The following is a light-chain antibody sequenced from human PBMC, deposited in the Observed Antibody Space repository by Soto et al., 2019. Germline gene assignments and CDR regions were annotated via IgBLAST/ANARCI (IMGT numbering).Light chain of an antibody. Sequence: IQLTQSPSSLSASVGDRVTITCRASQGISSYLAWYQQKPGKAPKLLIYAASTLQSGVPSRFSGSGSGTDFTLTISSLQPEDFATYYCQQLNSYPPEYTFGHGTKLEIK. CDR2: AAS. V-gene: IGKV1-9*01. J-gene: IGKJ2*01. CDR3: QQLNSYPPEYT. CDR1: QGISSY.